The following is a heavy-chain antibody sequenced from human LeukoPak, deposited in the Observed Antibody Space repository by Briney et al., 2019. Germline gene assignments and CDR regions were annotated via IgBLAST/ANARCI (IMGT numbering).Heavy chain of an antibody. Sequence: GGSLRLSCAASGFTFSNAWMSWVRQAPGKGLEWVGRIRSKANSYATGYAVSVKGRFTISRDDSKNTAYLQMNSLKIEDTAVYYCTVYYDILTGYHTSGDYWGQGTLVTVSS. V-gene: IGHV3-73*01. CDR1: GFTFSNAW. J-gene: IGHJ4*02. CDR2: IRSKANSYAT. D-gene: IGHD3-9*01. CDR3: TVYYDILTGYHTSGDY.